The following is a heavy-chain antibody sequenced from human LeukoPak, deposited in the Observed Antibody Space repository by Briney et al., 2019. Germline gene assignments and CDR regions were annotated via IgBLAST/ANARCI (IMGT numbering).Heavy chain of an antibody. Sequence: SETLSLTCAVYGGSFSGYYWSWIRQPPGKGLEWIGEINHSGSTNYNPSLKSRVTISVDTSKNQFSLKLSSVTAADTAVYYCARLPYYDFWSGPYYDYWGQGTLVTVSS. V-gene: IGHV4-34*01. CDR1: GGSFSGYY. CDR2: INHSGST. CDR3: ARLPYYDFWSGPYYDY. J-gene: IGHJ4*02. D-gene: IGHD3-3*01.